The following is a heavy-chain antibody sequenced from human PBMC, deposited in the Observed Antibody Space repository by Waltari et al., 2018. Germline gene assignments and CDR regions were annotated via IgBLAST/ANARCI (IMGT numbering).Heavy chain of an antibody. V-gene: IGHV3-15*01. CDR3: AKETEYAGIQLWPLDY. D-gene: IGHD5-18*01. Sequence: EVQLVESGGGLVKPGGSLRLSCAASGFTCSNAWMSWVRQAPGKGLEWVGRIKSKTDGGTTDYAAPVKGRFTISRDDSKNTLYLQMNSLRAEDTAMYYCAKETEYAGIQLWPLDYWGQGTLVTVSS. CDR1: GFTCSNAW. J-gene: IGHJ4*02. CDR2: IKSKTDGGTT.